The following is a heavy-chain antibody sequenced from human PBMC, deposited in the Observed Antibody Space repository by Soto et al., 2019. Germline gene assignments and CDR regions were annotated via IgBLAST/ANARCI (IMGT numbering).Heavy chain of an antibody. CDR1: GFTFSSYA. D-gene: IGHD2-15*01. CDR3: AKQGGRTYCSGGSCRNYYYMDV. V-gene: IGHV3-23*01. Sequence: GRSLRLSCAASGFTFSSYAMSWVRQAPGKGLEWVSAISGSGGSTYYADSVKGRFTISRDNSKNTLYLQMNSLRAEDTAVYYCAKQGGRTYCSGGSCRNYYYMDVWGKGTTVTVSS. J-gene: IGHJ6*03. CDR2: ISGSGGST.